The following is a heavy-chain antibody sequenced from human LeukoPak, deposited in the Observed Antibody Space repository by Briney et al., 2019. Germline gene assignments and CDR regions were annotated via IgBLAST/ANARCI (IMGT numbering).Heavy chain of an antibody. CDR2: INPNSGGT. V-gene: IGHV1-2*02. CDR3: ARDRVRAVAGKRDWFDP. J-gene: IGHJ5*02. D-gene: IGHD6-19*01. Sequence: ASVKVSCKASGYTFTGYYMHWVRQAPGQGLEWMGWINPNSGGTNYAQKFQGRVTMTRDTSISTAYMELSRLRSDDTAVYYCARDRVRAVAGKRDWFDPWGQGTLVTVSS. CDR1: GYTFTGYY.